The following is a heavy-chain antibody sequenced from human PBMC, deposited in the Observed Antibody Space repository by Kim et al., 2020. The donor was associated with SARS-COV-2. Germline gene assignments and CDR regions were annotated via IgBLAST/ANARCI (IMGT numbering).Heavy chain of an antibody. CDR1: GGTFSIYA. Sequence: SVKVSCKASGGTFSIYAISWVRQAPGQGLEWMGGIIPIFGTSNYARKFQGRVTITADESTSTAYMELSSLRSEDTAVYYCARAGYSSSWRLYGMDVWGQGTTVTVSS. CDR3: ARAGYSSSWRLYGMDV. V-gene: IGHV1-69*13. CDR2: IIPIFGTS. D-gene: IGHD6-13*01. J-gene: IGHJ6*02.